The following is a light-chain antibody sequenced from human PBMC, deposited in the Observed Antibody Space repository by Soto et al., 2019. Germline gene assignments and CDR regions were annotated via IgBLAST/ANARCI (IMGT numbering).Light chain of an antibody. CDR3: QQYDRFPYT. J-gene: IGKJ2*01. Sequence: DIQMTQSPSTRSASVGDTVTTTCRPSQSLSYGLAWYQQKPGQAPKLLIHKASTLESGVPSRFSGSGSGTEFTLTISSLQPDDFATFYCQQYDRFPYTFGQGTKLEIK. V-gene: IGKV1-5*03. CDR1: QSLSYG. CDR2: KAS.